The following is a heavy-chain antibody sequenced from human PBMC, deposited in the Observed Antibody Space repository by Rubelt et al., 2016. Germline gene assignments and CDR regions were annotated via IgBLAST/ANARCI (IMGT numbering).Heavy chain of an antibody. Sequence: QITLKESGPTLVKPTQTLTLTCTFSGFSLSTSGVGVGWIRQPPGKALEWLALIYWDDDKRYSPSLKSRLTITKETSKNQVVLTMTNMDPVDTATYYCALAVLKVTPGYYWGQGTLVTVSS. CDR1: GFSLSTSGVG. CDR2: IYWDDDK. V-gene: IGHV2-5*02. D-gene: IGHD2-21*02. J-gene: IGHJ4*02. CDR3: ALAVLKVTPGYY.